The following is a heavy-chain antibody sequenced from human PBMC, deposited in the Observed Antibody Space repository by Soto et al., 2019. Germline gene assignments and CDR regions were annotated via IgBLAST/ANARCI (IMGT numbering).Heavy chain of an antibody. D-gene: IGHD3-10*01. Sequence: KPSETLSLTCAVYGESFSGYYWSWIRQPPGKGLEWIGEINHSGSTNYNPSLKSRVTISVDTSKNQFSLKLSSVTAADTAVYYCARGRRSMVRGINWFDPWGQGTLVTAPQ. CDR2: INHSGST. CDR3: ARGRRSMVRGINWFDP. CDR1: GESFSGYY. V-gene: IGHV4-34*01. J-gene: IGHJ5*02.